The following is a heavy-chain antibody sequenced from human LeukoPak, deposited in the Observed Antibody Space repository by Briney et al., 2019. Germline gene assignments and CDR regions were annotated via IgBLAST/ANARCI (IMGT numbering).Heavy chain of an antibody. V-gene: IGHV1-2*02. D-gene: IGHD3-22*01. Sequence: ASVKVSCEASGYTFTVYYMHWVRQAPGQGLEWMGWINPNSGGTNYAQKFQGRVTMTRDTSISTAYMELSRLRSDDTAVYHCARVNDSSGYTYFYYYGMDVWGQGTTVTVSS. CDR3: ARVNDSSGYTYFYYYGMDV. CDR1: GYTFTVYY. CDR2: INPNSGGT. J-gene: IGHJ6*02.